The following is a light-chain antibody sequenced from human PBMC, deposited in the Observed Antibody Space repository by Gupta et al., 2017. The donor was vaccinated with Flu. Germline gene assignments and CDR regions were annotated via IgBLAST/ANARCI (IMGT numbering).Light chain of an antibody. CDR2: DVS. Sequence: QSALTQPASVSGSPGQSITISCTGTSSDVGASNSVSWYQHHPGKAPKLMIYDVSDRPSGVSDRFSGSKAGNTASLTISGRQAEDEADYYCSSYTTRSTVVFGGGTKLTVL. CDR1: SSDVGASNS. CDR3: SSYTTRSTVV. J-gene: IGLJ2*01. V-gene: IGLV2-14*03.